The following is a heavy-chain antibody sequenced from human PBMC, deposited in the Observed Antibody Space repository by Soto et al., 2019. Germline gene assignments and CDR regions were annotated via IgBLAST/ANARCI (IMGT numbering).Heavy chain of an antibody. Sequence: SETLSLTCTVSGGSISSGDYYWSWIRQPPGKGLEWIGYIYYSGSTYYNPSLKSRVTISVDTSKNQFSLKLSSVTAADTAVYYCARGVVVVPAATNWFDPWGQGTLVTVSS. CDR3: ARGVVVVPAATNWFDP. CDR2: IYYSGST. J-gene: IGHJ5*02. CDR1: GGSISSGDYY. V-gene: IGHV4-30-4*01. D-gene: IGHD2-2*01.